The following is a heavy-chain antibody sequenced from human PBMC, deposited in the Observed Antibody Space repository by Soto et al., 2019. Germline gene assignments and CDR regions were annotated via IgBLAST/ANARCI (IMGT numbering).Heavy chain of an antibody. CDR2: IYYSGST. Sequence: QVQLQESGPGLVKPSQTLSLTCTVSGGSISSGGYYWSWIRQHPGKGLEWIGYIYYSGSTYYNPSLKSRVTISVATSKNQFSLKLSSVTAEDTAVYYCARRSLFGVVPYFDYWGQGTLVTVSA. J-gene: IGHJ4*02. D-gene: IGHD3-3*01. CDR1: GGSISSGGYY. V-gene: IGHV4-31*03. CDR3: ARRSLFGVVPYFDY.